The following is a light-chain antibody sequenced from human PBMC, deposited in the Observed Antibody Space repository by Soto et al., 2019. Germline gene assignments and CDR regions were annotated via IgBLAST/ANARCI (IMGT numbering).Light chain of an antibody. Sequence: EIVLTQSPATLSLSPGERATLSCRASQSVSSYLAWYQQKPGQAPRLLIYDASNRATGIPARFSGSGSGTAFTLTISSLEPDDFAVYYFQQRSDWPSTFGGGTKVQIK. CDR3: QQRSDWPST. V-gene: IGKV3-11*01. J-gene: IGKJ4*01. CDR2: DAS. CDR1: QSVSSY.